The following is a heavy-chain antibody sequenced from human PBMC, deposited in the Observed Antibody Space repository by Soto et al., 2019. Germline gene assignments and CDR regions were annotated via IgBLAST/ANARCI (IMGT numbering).Heavy chain of an antibody. Sequence: EVQLLESGGGLVQPGGSLRLSCAASGFTFSSYAMSWVRQAPGKGLEWVSAISGSGGSTYYADSVKGRFTISRDNSKNTLYLQMKSLRAEDTAVYYCAKHLNPWELLGPFDYWGQGTLVTVSS. CDR3: AKHLNPWELLGPFDY. D-gene: IGHD1-26*01. CDR1: GFTFSSYA. V-gene: IGHV3-23*01. J-gene: IGHJ4*02. CDR2: ISGSGGST.